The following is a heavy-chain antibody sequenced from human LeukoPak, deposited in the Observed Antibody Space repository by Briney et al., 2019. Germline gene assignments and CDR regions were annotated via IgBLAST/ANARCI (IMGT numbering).Heavy chain of an antibody. Sequence: GGSLRLSCAASGFTFSSYVMSWVRQAPGKGLEWVSAIIGVGDSTYYAESVKGRFTISRDNSENTLYLQMNSLRAEDTAVYYCAKGSSSSRPYYFDYWGQGTPVTVSS. CDR2: IIGVGDST. J-gene: IGHJ4*02. D-gene: IGHD6-13*01. V-gene: IGHV3-23*01. CDR1: GFTFSSYV. CDR3: AKGSSSSRPYYFDY.